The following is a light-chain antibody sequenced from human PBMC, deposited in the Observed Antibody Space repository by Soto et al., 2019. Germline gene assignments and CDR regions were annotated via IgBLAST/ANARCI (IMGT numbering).Light chain of an antibody. CDR3: QQYNEWPPVT. Sequence: EIVMTQSPATLSVSPGERATLSCRASQSVSSNLAWYQQKPGQAPRLLIHGASTRATGIPARFSGSGSGTEFTLTISSLQSEDFAVYYCQQYNEWPPVTFGGGTKLEIK. CDR1: QSVSSN. J-gene: IGKJ4*01. V-gene: IGKV3-15*01. CDR2: GAS.